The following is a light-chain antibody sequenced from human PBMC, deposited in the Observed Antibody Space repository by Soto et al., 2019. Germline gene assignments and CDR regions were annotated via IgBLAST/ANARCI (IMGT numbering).Light chain of an antibody. CDR1: QSISTW. CDR3: QQYNTYPLT. CDR2: KAS. J-gene: IGKJ4*01. Sequence: DIPMTQSPSTLSASVGDRVTITCRASQSISTWLAWYQQRPGKAPKLIIYKASNLEDGVPSRFSGSGSGTEFTITISSLQPDDFATYYCQQYNTYPLTFGGGTTVEIK. V-gene: IGKV1-5*03.